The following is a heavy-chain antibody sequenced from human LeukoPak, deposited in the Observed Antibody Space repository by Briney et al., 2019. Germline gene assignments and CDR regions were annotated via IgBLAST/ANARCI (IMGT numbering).Heavy chain of an antibody. J-gene: IGHJ3*02. CDR2: ISGGGGNT. CDR1: KFAFSSYA. V-gene: IGHV3-23*01. CDR3: GKNRYSGSLSPFDI. D-gene: IGHD1-26*01. Sequence: GSLRLSCAASKFAFSSYAMSWVRQAPGKGLGWVSAISGGGGNTYYADSVKGRFTISRDNSKNTLYLQMNSLRAEDTAVYYCGKNRYSGSLSPFDIWGQGTMVTVSS.